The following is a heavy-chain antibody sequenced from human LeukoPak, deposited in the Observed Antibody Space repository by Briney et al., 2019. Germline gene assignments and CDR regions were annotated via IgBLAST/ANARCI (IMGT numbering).Heavy chain of an antibody. CDR1: GFTVGSTY. CDR2: IYTGGNT. J-gene: IGHJ4*02. D-gene: IGHD6-19*01. Sequence: GGSLRLSCAASGFTVGSTYMSWVRQAPGKGLECVSIIYTGGNTYYADTVKGRFTISRDNSQNTLYLQMNNLRGEDTAVYYCATDCYSSGYYVTGAQGTLARVSS. V-gene: IGHV3-53*01. CDR3: ATDCYSSGYYVT.